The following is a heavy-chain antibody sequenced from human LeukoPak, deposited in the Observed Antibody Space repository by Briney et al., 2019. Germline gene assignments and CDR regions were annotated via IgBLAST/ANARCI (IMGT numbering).Heavy chain of an antibody. J-gene: IGHJ6*03. V-gene: IGHV3-30*02. CDR2: ILYDGSNT. CDR1: GFTFSSYG. CDR3: ERLTGWDNYYFYMDG. D-gene: IGHD6-19*01. Sequence: PGGSLRLSCAASGFTFSSYGMYWVRQAPSKGLGWVASILYDGSNTFYLDSVKGRFTIYRANSRNTLHLQMTILTPEDPPVYYFERLTGWDNYYFYMDGWGKGTTVTVSS.